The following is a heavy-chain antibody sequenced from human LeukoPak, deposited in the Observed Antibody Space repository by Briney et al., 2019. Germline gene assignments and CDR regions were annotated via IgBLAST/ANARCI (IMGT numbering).Heavy chain of an antibody. J-gene: IGHJ4*02. CDR1: GFTFSSYS. D-gene: IGHD2-15*01. Sequence: PGGSLRLSCAASGFTFSSYSMNWVRQAPGKGLEWVSSISSSSSYIYYADSVKGRFTISRDNAKNSLYLQMNSLRGEDTALYYCAKEKDYRVSTSCDYWGQGVQVTVSS. CDR2: ISSSSSYI. V-gene: IGHV3-21*01. CDR3: AKEKDYRVSTSCDY.